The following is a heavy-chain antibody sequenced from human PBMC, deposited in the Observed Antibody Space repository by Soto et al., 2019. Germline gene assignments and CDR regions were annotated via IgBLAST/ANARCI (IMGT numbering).Heavy chain of an antibody. CDR3: AREGSYSAYNFAHGIQLWSFDF. Sequence: SETLSLTCTVSGGSINTFYWSWVRQPAGKGLEWIGRIFSSGSTSFSPSLESRVAMSVDTSKNHFSLNLSSVTAADMAVYYCAREGSYSAYNFAHGIQLWSFDFWGQGALVTVSS. CDR1: GGSINTFY. CDR2: IFSSGST. V-gene: IGHV4-4*07. J-gene: IGHJ4*02. D-gene: IGHD5-12*01.